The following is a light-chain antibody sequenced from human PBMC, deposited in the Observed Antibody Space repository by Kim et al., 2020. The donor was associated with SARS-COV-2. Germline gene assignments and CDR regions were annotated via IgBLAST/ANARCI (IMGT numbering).Light chain of an antibody. CDR2: AAS. V-gene: IGKV1-39*01. CDR1: QSISSY. CDR3: QQSYSTLPYT. Sequence: ASVGDRVTITCRASQSISSYLNWYQQKPGNAPKLLIYAASSLQSGVPSRFSGSGSGTDFTLTISSLQPEDFATYYCQQSYSTLPYTFGQGTKLEIK. J-gene: IGKJ2*01.